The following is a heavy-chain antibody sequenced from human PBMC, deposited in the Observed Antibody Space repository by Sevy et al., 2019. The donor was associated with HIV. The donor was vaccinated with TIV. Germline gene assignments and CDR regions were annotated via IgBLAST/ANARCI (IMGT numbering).Heavy chain of an antibody. V-gene: IGHV1-2*06. CDR1: GYILSDYN. CDR3: VREDINAPRTLLSFDI. D-gene: IGHD3-3*01. J-gene: IGHJ3*02. Sequence: ASVKVSCKTTGYILSDYNMHWVRQAPRQGLEWMALINPNSGVTIYAHNFRGRVSVTRDTSMSTAYMELSGLTTDDTAVYYCVREDINAPRTLLSFDIWGQGPMVTVSS. CDR2: INPNSGVT.